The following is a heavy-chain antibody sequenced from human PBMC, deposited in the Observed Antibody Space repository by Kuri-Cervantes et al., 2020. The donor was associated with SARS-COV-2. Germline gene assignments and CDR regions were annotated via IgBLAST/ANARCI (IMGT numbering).Heavy chain of an antibody. CDR2: IYYSGST. Sequence: GSLRLSCTVSGGSVSSGSYYWSWIRQPPGKGLEWIGYIYYSGSTNYNPSLKSRVTISVDTSKNQSSLKLSSVTAADTAVYYCARGVTIFGEDVWGQGTTVTVSS. V-gene: IGHV4-61*01. CDR3: ARGVTIFGEDV. CDR1: GGSVSSGSYY. J-gene: IGHJ6*02. D-gene: IGHD3-3*01.